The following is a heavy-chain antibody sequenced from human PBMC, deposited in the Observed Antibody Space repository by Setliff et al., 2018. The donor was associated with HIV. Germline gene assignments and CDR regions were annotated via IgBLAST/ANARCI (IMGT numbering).Heavy chain of an antibody. Sequence: SETLSLTCAVSGGSIGSGGYSWSWIRQPPGKGLEWIGTIYYHGSTYYNPSLKSRVTISIDTSKNQFSLQLTSVTAADTAVYYCVNPSGAMGDFDSWGQGTLVTVSS. V-gene: IGHV4-30-2*03. J-gene: IGHJ4*02. CDR1: GGSIGSGGYS. CDR2: IYYHGST. D-gene: IGHD3-16*01. CDR3: VNPSGAMGDFDS.